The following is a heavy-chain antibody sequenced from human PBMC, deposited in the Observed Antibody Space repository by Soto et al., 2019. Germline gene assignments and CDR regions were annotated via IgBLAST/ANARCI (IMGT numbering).Heavy chain of an antibody. CDR1: GYTFTSYD. D-gene: IGHD3-9*01. Sequence: QVQLVQSGAEVKKPGASVKVSCKASGYTFTSYDINWVRQATGQGLEWMGWMNPNSGNTGYAQKFQGRVTMTRNTSITTVYMELSSLRSEDTAVYYCARGDNFYYGMDVWGQGTTVTVSS. CDR3: ARGDNFYYGMDV. V-gene: IGHV1-8*01. CDR2: MNPNSGNT. J-gene: IGHJ6*02.